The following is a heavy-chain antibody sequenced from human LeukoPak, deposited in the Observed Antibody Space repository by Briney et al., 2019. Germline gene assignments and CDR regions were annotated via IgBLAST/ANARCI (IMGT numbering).Heavy chain of an antibody. D-gene: IGHD3-3*01. V-gene: IGHV3-30-3*01. CDR3: ARESGWGLPHAFDF. CDR1: GFTFSSYP. CDR2: ISYDGSKI. J-gene: IGHJ3*01. Sequence: GGSVRLSCAASGFTFSSYPLHWVRQAPGKGLEWVTLISYDGSKIYYAGSVKGRFTISRDNSKNTLYLQMNSLRAEDTAVYYCARESGWGLPHAFDFWGQGTMVTVSS.